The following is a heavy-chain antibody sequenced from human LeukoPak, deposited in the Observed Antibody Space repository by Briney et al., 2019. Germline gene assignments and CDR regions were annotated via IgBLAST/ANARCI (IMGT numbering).Heavy chain of an antibody. V-gene: IGHV3-53*01. CDR2: IYSGGST. D-gene: IGHD6-13*01. CDR1: GFTVSSNY. Sequence: GGSLRLSCAASGFTVSSNYMSWVRQAPGKGLEWVSVIYSGGSTYYADSVKGQFTISRDNSKNTLYLQMNSLRAEDTAVYYCARLIAAARYYFDYWGQGTLVTVSS. J-gene: IGHJ4*02. CDR3: ARLIAAARYYFDY.